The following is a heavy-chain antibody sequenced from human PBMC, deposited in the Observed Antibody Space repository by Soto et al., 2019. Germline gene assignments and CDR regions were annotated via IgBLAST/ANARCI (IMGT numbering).Heavy chain of an antibody. J-gene: IGHJ4*02. CDR1: GYTFTSYG. CDR2: ISAYNGNT. V-gene: IGHV1-18*01. CDR3: ARERVGAGTPATFDY. Sequence: QVQLVQSGAEVKKPGASVKVSCKASGYTFTSYGISWVRQAPGQGLEWMGWISAYNGNTNSAQKLQGRVTMTTDTSTSTAYMELRSLRSDDTAVYYCARERVGAGTPATFDYWGQGTLVTVSS. D-gene: IGHD1-1*01.